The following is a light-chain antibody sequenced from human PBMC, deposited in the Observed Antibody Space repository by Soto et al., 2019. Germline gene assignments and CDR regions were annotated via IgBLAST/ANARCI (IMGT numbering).Light chain of an antibody. V-gene: IGKV1-33*01. CDR2: DAS. CDR1: QDISHY. CDR3: QQYDDLPIT. J-gene: IGKJ5*01. Sequence: IQMTQSASSLSASVGDTVTITCQASQDISHYLNWYQQKPGKALKLLIYDASNLHPGVPSRFRGSGSGTEFSFNITSLQPEDVATYYCQQYDDLPITFGQRTRLEIK.